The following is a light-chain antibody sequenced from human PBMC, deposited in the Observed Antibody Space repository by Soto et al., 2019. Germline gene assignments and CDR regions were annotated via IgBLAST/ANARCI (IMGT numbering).Light chain of an antibody. CDR3: CSYAGSSTFPYV. Sequence: QSALTQPAFVSGSPGQSITFSCTGTSSDVGSYNLVSWYQQHPGKAPKLMIYEVSKRPSGVSNRFSGSKSGNTASLTISGLQAEDEADYYCCSYAGSSTFPYVFGTGT. V-gene: IGLV2-23*02. CDR1: SSDVGSYNL. CDR2: EVS. J-gene: IGLJ1*01.